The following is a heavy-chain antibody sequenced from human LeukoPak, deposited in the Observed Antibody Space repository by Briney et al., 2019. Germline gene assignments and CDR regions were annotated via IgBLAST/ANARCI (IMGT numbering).Heavy chain of an antibody. CDR2: ISGSDSST. CDR3: AKSGYNRFDY. Sequence: GGSLRLSCAASGFTFSSSAMSWVRQAPGKGLEWVSTISGSDSSTHYADSVKGRFTISRDNSKNTLYLQMNSLRADDTAVCYCAKSGYNRFDYWGQGTLVTVSS. J-gene: IGHJ4*02. V-gene: IGHV3-23*01. CDR1: GFTFSSSA. D-gene: IGHD5-24*01.